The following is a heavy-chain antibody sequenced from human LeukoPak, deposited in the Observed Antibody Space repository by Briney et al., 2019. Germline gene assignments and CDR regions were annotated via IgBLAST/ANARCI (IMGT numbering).Heavy chain of an antibody. CDR2: FKDGET. CDR3: ATGWQRYSLNY. V-gene: IGHV1-24*01. J-gene: IGHJ4*02. CDR1: GYSLSELS. D-gene: IGHD5-12*01. Sequence: GASVKVSCKVSGYSLSELSMHWVRQAPGKGLEWMGRFKDGETVYSQTFQGRVTMTEDTSTDTAYMELISLRSDDTAVYYCATGWQRYSLNYWGQGTLVTVSS.